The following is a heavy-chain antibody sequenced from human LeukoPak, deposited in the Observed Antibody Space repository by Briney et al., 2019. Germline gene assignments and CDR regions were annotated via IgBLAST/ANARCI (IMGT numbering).Heavy chain of an antibody. CDR2: ISYDGSNK. CDR1: GFTFSSYA. CDR3: ARDSSRFLESAGGY. Sequence: GGSLRLSCAASGFTFSSYAMHWVRQAPGKGLEWVAVISYDGSNKYYADSVKGRFTIFRDNSKNTLYLQMNSLRAEDTAVYYCARDSSRFLESAGGYWGQGTLVTVSS. D-gene: IGHD3-3*01. V-gene: IGHV3-30-3*01. J-gene: IGHJ4*02.